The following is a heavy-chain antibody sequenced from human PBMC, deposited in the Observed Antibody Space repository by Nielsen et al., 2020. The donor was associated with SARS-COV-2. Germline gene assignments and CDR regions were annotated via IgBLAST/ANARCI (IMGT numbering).Heavy chain of an antibody. CDR3: ARPRGYSYGTRLMDV. D-gene: IGHD5-18*01. CDR2: ISSSSSTI. V-gene: IGHV3-48*01. Sequence: GESLKISCAASGFTFSSYSMNWVRQAPGKGLEWVSYISSSSSTIYYADSVKGRFTISRDNAKNSLYLQMNSLRAEDTAVYYCARPRGYSYGTRLMDVWGQGTTVTVSS. CDR1: GFTFSSYS. J-gene: IGHJ6*02.